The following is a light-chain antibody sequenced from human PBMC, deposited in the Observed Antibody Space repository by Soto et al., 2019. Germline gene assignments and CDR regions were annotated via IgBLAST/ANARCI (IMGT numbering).Light chain of an antibody. CDR2: DAS. CDR1: RSVSSY. Sequence: EIVLTQSPATLSLSPGERATLSCRASRSVSSYLAWYQQKPGQAPRLLIYDASNRATGIPARFSGSGSGTDFTLTISSLEPEDFVVYYCQQRSNWPRTFGQGTKVEIK. V-gene: IGKV3-11*01. CDR3: QQRSNWPRT. J-gene: IGKJ1*01.